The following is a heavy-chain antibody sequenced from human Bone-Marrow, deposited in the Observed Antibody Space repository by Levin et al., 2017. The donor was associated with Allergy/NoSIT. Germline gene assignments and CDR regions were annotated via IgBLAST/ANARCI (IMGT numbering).Heavy chain of an antibody. V-gene: IGHV3-66*01. CDR3: ARDGPGTATGTP. CDR1: GFTVSRNY. CDR2: IYSGGDT. D-gene: IGHD1-7*01. Sequence: PGGSLRLSCAASGFTVSRNYMSWVRQAPGKGLEWVSLIYSGGDTQYADSVKGRFTISRDNSKNTLYLQMNSLRVDDTAGYYCARDGPGTATGTPWGQGTLVTVSS. J-gene: IGHJ4*02.